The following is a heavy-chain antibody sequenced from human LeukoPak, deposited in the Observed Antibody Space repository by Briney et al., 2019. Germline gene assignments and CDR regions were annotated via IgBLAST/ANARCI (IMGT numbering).Heavy chain of an antibody. CDR3: ARGVTAGVDY. Sequence: ASVKVSCKASGYTFTSFHINWVRQATGQGLEWMGWMSPDSGETAYAQMFQGRVTMTRDTSIGTAFMELSSLISDDTAVYYCARGVTAGVDYWGQGTPVTVSS. CDR1: GYTFTSFH. D-gene: IGHD6-13*01. V-gene: IGHV1-8*01. CDR2: MSPDSGET. J-gene: IGHJ4*02.